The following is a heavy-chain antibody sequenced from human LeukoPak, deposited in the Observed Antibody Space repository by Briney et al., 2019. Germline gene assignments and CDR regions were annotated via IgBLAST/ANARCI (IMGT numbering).Heavy chain of an antibody. CDR2: IIPIFGTT. D-gene: IGHD3-10*01. CDR1: GGTFSSYA. CDR3: ARDLLWFGELLPFGV. V-gene: IGHV1-69*06. Sequence: SVKVSCKASGGTFSSYAINWVRQAPGQGLEWMGGIIPIFGTTNYAQKFQGRVTFTADKSTSTAYMELNSLRSEDTAVYYCARDLLWFGELLPFGVWGKGTTVTISS. J-gene: IGHJ6*04.